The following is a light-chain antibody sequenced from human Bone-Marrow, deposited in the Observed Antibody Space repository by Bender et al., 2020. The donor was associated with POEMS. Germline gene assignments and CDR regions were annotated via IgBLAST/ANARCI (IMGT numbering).Light chain of an antibody. V-gene: IGLV1-44*01. Sequence: QSVLTQPPSASGTPWQRVTISCSGGSIGRNPINWYQQLPGTAPRLVIYADDRRPSGVPNRFSASKSGSSASLAISGLQAEDEADYYCYSYGKPFTPGIFGGGTRLTVL. CDR3: YSYGKPFTPGI. J-gene: IGLJ2*01. CDR2: ADD. CDR1: SIGRNP.